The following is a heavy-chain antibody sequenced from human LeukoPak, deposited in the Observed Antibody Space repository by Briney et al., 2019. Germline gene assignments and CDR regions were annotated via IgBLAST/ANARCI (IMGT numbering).Heavy chain of an antibody. J-gene: IGHJ5*02. CDR3: AKDRGSGYCSSTSCSNWFDP. CDR1: GXTFSPYG. CDR2: ISYDGSNK. V-gene: IGHV3-30*18. Sequence: PGGSLRLSCAASGXTFSPYGVHWVRQAPGKGLDLVAVISYDGSNKYYADSVKGRFTISRDNSKNTLYLQMNSLRAEDTAVYYCAKDRGSGYCSSTSCSNWFDPWGQGTLVTASS. D-gene: IGHD2-2*01.